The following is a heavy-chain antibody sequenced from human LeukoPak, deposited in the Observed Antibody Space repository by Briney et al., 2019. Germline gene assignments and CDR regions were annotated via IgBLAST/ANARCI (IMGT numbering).Heavy chain of an antibody. V-gene: IGHV4-59*01. CDR1: GGSISSYY. Sequence: SETLSLTCTVSGGSISSYYWSWIRQPPGKGLEWNGHIYYSGSTNYNPSLKSRVTISVDTSKNQFSLKLSSVTAADTAVYYCARGGGSYGHWGQGTLVTVSS. CDR2: IYYSGST. J-gene: IGHJ4*02. D-gene: IGHD1-26*01. CDR3: ARGGGSYGH.